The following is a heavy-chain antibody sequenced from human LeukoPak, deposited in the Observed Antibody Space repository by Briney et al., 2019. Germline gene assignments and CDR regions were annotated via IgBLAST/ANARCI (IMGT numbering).Heavy chain of an antibody. V-gene: IGHV3-23*01. D-gene: IGHD6-13*01. CDR1: GFTFSSYA. CDR2: ISGSGGST. Sequence: GGSLRLSCAASGFTFSSYAMSWFRQAPGKGLEWVSAISGSGGSTYYADSVKGRFTISRDNSKNTLYLQMNSLRAEDTAVYYCATDPERYSSSWYYWGQGTLVTVSS. J-gene: IGHJ4*02. CDR3: ATDPERYSSSWYY.